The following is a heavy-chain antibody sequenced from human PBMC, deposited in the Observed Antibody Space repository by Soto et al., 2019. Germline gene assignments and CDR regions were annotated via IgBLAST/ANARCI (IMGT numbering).Heavy chain of an antibody. CDR1: GFTFSSYT. CDR2: ISGSGGST. V-gene: IGHV3-23*01. D-gene: IGHD3-3*01. J-gene: IGHJ4*02. Sequence: VQLLESGGGLGQPGGSLRLSCAASGFTFSSYTMSWVRQAPGKGLEWVSSISGSGGSTYYADSVKGRFTITRDNSKKTLYLQMNSLRAEDTAVYYCAKLEGDFWSGWKWGQGTLVTVS. CDR3: AKLEGDFWSGWK.